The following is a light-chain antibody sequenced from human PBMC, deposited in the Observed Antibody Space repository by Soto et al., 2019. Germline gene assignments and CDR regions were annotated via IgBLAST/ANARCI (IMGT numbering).Light chain of an antibody. V-gene: IGLV3-21*04. J-gene: IGLJ1*01. CDR3: QVWDSSSEHYV. Sequence: SYELTQPPSVSVAPGKTSRITWGGNNIGSKSVHWYQQKPGQAPVLVIYYDSDRPSGIPERFSGSNSGNTATLTISRVEAGDEADYYCQVWDSSSEHYVFGTGTKLTVL. CDR1: NIGSKS. CDR2: YDS.